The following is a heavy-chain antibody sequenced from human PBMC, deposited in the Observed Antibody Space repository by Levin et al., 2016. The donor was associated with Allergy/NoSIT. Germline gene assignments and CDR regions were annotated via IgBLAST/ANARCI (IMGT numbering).Heavy chain of an antibody. CDR2: ISYDGSNK. CDR3: ARDHELLWNPDYSIDRGAFDI. D-gene: IGHD4-11*01. J-gene: IGHJ3*02. V-gene: IGHV3-30-3*01. Sequence: WIRQPPGKGLEWVAVISYDGSNKYYADSVKGRFTISRDNSKNTLCLQMNSLRAEDTAVYYCARDHELLWNPDYSIDRGAFDIWGQGTMVTVSS.